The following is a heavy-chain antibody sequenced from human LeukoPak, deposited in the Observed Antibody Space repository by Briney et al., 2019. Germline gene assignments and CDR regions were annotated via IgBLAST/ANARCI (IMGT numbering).Heavy chain of an antibody. CDR2: IYYSGIT. D-gene: IGHD6-19*01. J-gene: IGHJ4*02. Sequence: PSETLSLTCTVSGGSVSTSRYYWGWIRQPPGKGLEWIGSIYYSGITYYNPSLKSRVTISLDTSKNQFSLKLTSVTAADTAVYYCAPVQWLADTWGYWGQGTLVTVSP. CDR3: APVQWLADTWGY. CDR1: GGSVSTSRYY. V-gene: IGHV4-39*01.